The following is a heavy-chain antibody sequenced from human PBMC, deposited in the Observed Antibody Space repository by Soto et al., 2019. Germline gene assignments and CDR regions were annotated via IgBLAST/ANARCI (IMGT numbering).Heavy chain of an antibody. D-gene: IGHD6-19*01. CDR2: MHYTGST. CDR1: GDSISDRADY. Sequence: SETLSLTCNVSGDSISDRADYLGWIRQPPGKGREGSGSMHYTGSTYSNPSLKSRVTISVDTSENQFSLKLSSVTAADTAVYYCARSTAGQWVLFDYWGQAPVVTVS. V-gene: IGHV4-39*01. J-gene: IGHJ4*02. CDR3: ARSTAGQWVLFDY.